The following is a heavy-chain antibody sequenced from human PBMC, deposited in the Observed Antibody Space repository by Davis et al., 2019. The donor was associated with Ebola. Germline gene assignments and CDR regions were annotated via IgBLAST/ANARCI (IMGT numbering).Heavy chain of an antibody. V-gene: IGHV4-61*01. CDR1: GGSVSSGSYY. CDR2: IYYSGST. J-gene: IGHJ4*02. D-gene: IGHD3-22*01. Sequence: PSETLSLTCTVSGGSVSSGSYYWSWIRQPPGKGLEWIGYIYYSGSTNYNPSLKSRVTISVDTSKNQFSLKLSSVTAADTAVYYWARIGYDSSGLAYWGQGTLVTVSS. CDR3: ARIGYDSSGLAY.